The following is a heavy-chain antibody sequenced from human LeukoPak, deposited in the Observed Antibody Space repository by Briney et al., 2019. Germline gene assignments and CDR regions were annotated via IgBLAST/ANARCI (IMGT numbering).Heavy chain of an antibody. CDR2: IYTSGST. CDR1: GGSISGYY. J-gene: IGHJ3*02. V-gene: IGHV4-4*07. Sequence: PSETLSLTCTVSGGSISGYYWSWIRQPAGKGLEWIGRIYTSGSTNYNPSLKSRVTMSVDTSKNQFSLKLSSVTAADTAVYYCARADLDDFWSGQRAFDIWGQGTMVTVSS. D-gene: IGHD3-3*01. CDR3: ARADLDDFWSGQRAFDI.